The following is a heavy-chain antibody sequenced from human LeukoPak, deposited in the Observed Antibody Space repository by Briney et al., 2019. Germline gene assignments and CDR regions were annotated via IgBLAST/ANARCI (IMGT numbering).Heavy chain of an antibody. V-gene: IGHV3-30*02. CDR1: GFTFSNAW. D-gene: IGHD6-19*01. CDR2: IRYDGSNK. Sequence: PGGSLRLSCAASGFTFSNAWMSWVRQAPGKGLEWVAFIRYDGSNKYYAVSVKGRFTISRDNSKNTLYLQMNSLRAEDTAVYYCAKDQRGWYPGVYYYYYMDVWGKGPRSPSP. J-gene: IGHJ6*03. CDR3: AKDQRGWYPGVYYYYYMDV.